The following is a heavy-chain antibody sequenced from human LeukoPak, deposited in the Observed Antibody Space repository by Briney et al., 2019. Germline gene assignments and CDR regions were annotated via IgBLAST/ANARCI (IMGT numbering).Heavy chain of an antibody. J-gene: IGHJ6*02. V-gene: IGHV4-59*12. CDR2: IYYSGST. Sequence: SETLSLTCTVSGGSISSYYWSWIRQPPGKGLEWIGYIYYSGSTNYNPSLKSRVTISVDTSKNQFSLKLSSVTAAGTAVYYCARDRYDSYPMDVWGQGTTVTVSS. D-gene: IGHD3-3*01. CDR1: GGSISSYY. CDR3: ARDRYDSYPMDV.